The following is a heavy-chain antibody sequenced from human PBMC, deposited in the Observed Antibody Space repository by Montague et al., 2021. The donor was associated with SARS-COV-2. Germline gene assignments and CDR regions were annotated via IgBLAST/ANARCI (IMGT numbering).Heavy chain of an antibody. CDR2: ISYDGSNK. CDR3: ARGQGGYVGWFDP. D-gene: IGHD5-12*01. CDR1: GFTFSSYA. J-gene: IGHJ5*02. Sequence: SRRLSCAASGFTFSSYAMHWVRQAPGKGLEWVAVISYDGSNKYYADSVKGRFTISRDNSKNTLYLQMNSLRAEDTAVYYCARGQGGYVGWFDPWGQGTLVTVSS. V-gene: IGHV3-30*04.